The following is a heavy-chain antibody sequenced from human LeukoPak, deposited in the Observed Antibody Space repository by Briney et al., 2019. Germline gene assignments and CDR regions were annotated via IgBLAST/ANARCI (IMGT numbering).Heavy chain of an antibody. D-gene: IGHD3-22*01. V-gene: IGHV3-53*01. Sequence: GGSLRLSCAASGFTFSSYGMHWVRQAPGKGLVWVSVIYIGGDTSYADSVKGRFTISRDNSKNTLYLQMNSLRAEDTAVYYCARSSSAYYYEFDYWGQGTLVTVSS. CDR2: IYIGGDT. CDR3: ARSSSAYYYEFDY. J-gene: IGHJ4*02. CDR1: GFTFSSYG.